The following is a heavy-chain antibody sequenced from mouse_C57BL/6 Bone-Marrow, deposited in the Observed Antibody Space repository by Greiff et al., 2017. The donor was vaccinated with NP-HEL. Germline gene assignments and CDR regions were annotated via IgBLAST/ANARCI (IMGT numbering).Heavy chain of an antibody. CDR1: GFTFSDFY. D-gene: IGHD2-4*01. V-gene: IGHV7-1*01. CDR3: ARDGSSYDYDDAWFAY. J-gene: IGHJ3*01. CDR2: SRNKANDYTT. Sequence: EVKLMESGGGLVQSGRSLRLSCATSGFTFSDFYMEWVRQAPGKGLEWIAASRNKANDYTTEYSASVKGRFIVSRDTSQSILYLQMNALRAEDTAIYYCARDGSSYDYDDAWFAYWGQGTLVTVSA.